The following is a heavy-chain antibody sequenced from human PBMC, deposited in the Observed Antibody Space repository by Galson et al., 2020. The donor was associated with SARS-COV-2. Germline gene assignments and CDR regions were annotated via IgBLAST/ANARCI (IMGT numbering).Heavy chain of an antibody. Sequence: SETLSLTCAVYGGSFSGYYWSWIRQPPGKGLEWIGEINSSGSTNYNPSLKSRVTISVDTSKNHFSLKLSSVTAADTAVYYCATDILRYFDWLMNTGAFDIWGQGTMVTVSS. J-gene: IGHJ3*02. CDR2: INSSGST. CDR3: ATDILRYFDWLMNTGAFDI. CDR1: GGSFSGYY. V-gene: IGHV4-34*01. D-gene: IGHD3-9*01.